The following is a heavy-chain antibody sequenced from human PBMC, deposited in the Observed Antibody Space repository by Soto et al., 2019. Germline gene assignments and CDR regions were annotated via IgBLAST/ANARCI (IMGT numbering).Heavy chain of an antibody. Sequence: SETLSLTCTVSGGSISSYYWSWIRQPAGKGLEWIGRIYTSGSTNYNPSLKSRVTMSVDTSKNQFSLKLSSVTAADTAVYYCAREPPLPIAAAGVRYYGMDVWGQGTTVTVSS. D-gene: IGHD6-13*01. J-gene: IGHJ6*02. CDR1: GGSISSYY. V-gene: IGHV4-4*07. CDR3: AREPPLPIAAAGVRYYGMDV. CDR2: IYTSGST.